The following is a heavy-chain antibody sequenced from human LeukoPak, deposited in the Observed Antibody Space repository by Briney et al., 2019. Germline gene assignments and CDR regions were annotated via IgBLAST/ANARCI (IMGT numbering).Heavy chain of an antibody. CDR1: GGTFSSYA. D-gene: IGHD3-22*01. CDR3: ARGYYDSSGYYQFDY. CDR2: IIPIFGTA. J-gene: IGHJ4*02. Sequence: ASVKVSCKASGGTFSSYAISWVRQAPGQGLEWMGRIIPIFGTANYAQKFQGRVTITTDESTSTAYMELSSLRSEDTAVYYCARGYYDSSGYYQFDYWGQGTLATVSS. V-gene: IGHV1-69*05.